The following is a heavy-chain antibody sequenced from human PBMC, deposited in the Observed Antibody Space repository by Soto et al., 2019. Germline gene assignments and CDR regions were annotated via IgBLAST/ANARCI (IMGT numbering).Heavy chain of an antibody. J-gene: IGHJ4*02. D-gene: IGHD3-22*01. CDR2: IKSKTDGGTT. CDR1: GFTFSNAW. CDR3: PTLFDYYDSSGYYIFDY. V-gene: IGHV3-15*01. Sequence: GGSLRLSCAASGFTFSNAWMSWVRQAPGKGLEWVGRIKSKTDGGTTDYAAPVKGRFTISRDDSKNTLYLQMNSLKTEDTAVYYCPTLFDYYDSSGYYIFDYWCQGTLVTVSS.